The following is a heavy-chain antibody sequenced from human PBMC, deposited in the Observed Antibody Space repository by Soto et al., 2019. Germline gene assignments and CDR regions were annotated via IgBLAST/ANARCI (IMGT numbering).Heavy chain of an antibody. CDR2: ISYDGSNK. D-gene: IGHD5-12*01. J-gene: IGHJ4*02. CDR1: GFTFSSCR. V-gene: IGHV3-30*18. CDR3: AKRYSGYELTVLDY. Sequence: QVQLVESGGGVVQPGRSLRLSCAASGFTFSSCRMHWVRQAPGKGLEWVAVISYDGSNKYYADSVKGRFTISRDNSKNTLYLQMNSLRAEDTAVYYCAKRYSGYELTVLDYWGQGTLVTVSS.